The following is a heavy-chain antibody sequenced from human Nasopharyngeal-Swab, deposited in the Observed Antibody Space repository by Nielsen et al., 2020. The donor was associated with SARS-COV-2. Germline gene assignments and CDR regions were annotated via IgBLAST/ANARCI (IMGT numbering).Heavy chain of an antibody. V-gene: IGHV3-30*18. CDR1: GFPFSNYA. J-gene: IGHJ3*02. Sequence: GGSLRLSCAASGFPFSNYAMHWVRQAPGKGLEWVAVISNDGSNKFYGDSVKGQITISRDNSKNTLYLEMNNLRTDDTAVYYCTKNLRSEYLHDAFDIWGQGTMVTVSS. D-gene: IGHD3-3*01. CDR3: TKNLRSEYLHDAFDI. CDR2: ISNDGSNK.